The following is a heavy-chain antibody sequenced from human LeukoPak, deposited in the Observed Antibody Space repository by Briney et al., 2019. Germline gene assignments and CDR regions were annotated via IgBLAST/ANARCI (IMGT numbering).Heavy chain of an antibody. V-gene: IGHV4-4*07. CDR2: MYTSGNI. CDR3: ARGGGYSYGRNPANFDY. Sequence: SETVSLTCTVSGGSISDDYWSWIRQSAGKGLEWIGRMYTSGNINYNPSLKRRVTISVDTSKNQFSLKLSSVTAADTAVYYCARGGGYSYGRNPANFDYWGQGTLVTVSS. J-gene: IGHJ4*02. CDR1: GGSISDDY. D-gene: IGHD5-18*01.